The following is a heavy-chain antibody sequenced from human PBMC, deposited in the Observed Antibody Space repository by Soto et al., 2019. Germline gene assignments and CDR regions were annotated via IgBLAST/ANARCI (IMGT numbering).Heavy chain of an antibody. CDR1: GFTFSYYW. CDR2: LHSDGIST. CDR3: ARGDRGAFDL. D-gene: IGHD1-26*01. J-gene: IGHJ3*01. V-gene: IGHV3-74*01. Sequence: EVQLVESGGGLVQPGESLRLSCAASGFTFSYYWMHWVRQAPGKGLVWVSRLHSDGISTTYAESVKGRFTISRDNARNTLYLQMNSLRAEDTAVYYCARGDRGAFDLWGQGTVVTVSS.